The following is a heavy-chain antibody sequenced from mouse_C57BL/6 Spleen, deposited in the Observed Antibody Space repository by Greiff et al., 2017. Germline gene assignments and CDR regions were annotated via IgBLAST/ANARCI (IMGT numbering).Heavy chain of an antibody. CDR2: IYPRSGNT. CDR1: GYTFTSYG. CDR3: ARSPNYYGSSYYAMDY. V-gene: IGHV1-81*01. D-gene: IGHD1-1*01. J-gene: IGHJ4*01. Sequence: VNVVESGAELARPGASVKLSCKASGYTFTSYGISWVKQRTGQGLEWIGEIYPRSGNTYYNEKFKGKATLTADKSSSTAYMELRSLTSEDSAVYFCARSPNYYGSSYYAMDYWGQGTSVTVSS.